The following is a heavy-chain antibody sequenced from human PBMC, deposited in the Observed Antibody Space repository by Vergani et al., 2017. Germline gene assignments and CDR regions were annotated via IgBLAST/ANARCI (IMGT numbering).Heavy chain of an antibody. Sequence: QVQLVQSGAEVKKLGASVKVSCKASGYTFTGYYMHWVRQAPGQGLEWMGWINPNSGGTNYAQKFQGRVTMTRDTSISTAYMELSRLRSDDTAVYYCARRSPTPNYYYYGMDVWGQGTTVTVSS. CDR1: GYTFTGYY. CDR3: ARRSPTPNYYYYGMDV. V-gene: IGHV1-2*02. CDR2: INPNSGGT. J-gene: IGHJ6*02. D-gene: IGHD4-23*01.